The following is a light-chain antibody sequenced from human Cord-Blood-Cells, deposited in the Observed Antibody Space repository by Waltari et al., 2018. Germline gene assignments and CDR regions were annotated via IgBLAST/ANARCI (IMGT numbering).Light chain of an antibody. CDR2: DVS. CDR3: SSYTSSSTLV. V-gene: IGLV2-14*01. CDR1: SSDVGGYNY. Sequence: QSALTQPASVSGSPGQSITISCNGTSSDVGGYNYVSWSQQHPGKAPKLMIYDVSNRPSGVSNRFSGSKSGNTASLTISGLQAEDEADYYCSSYTSSSTLVFGGGTKLTVL. J-gene: IGLJ3*02.